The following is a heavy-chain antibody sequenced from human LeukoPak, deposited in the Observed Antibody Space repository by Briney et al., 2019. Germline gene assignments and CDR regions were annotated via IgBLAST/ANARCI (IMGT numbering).Heavy chain of an antibody. Sequence: ASVKVSCKASGGTFSSYAISWVRQAPGQGLEWMGGIIPIFGTANYAQKFQGRVTITTDDSTNTSHMELSSLRSEDTAMYYCARADRYCSNTNSYYYFDYWGQGTLVTVSS. D-gene: IGHD2-2*01. CDR2: IIPIFGTA. CDR1: GGTFSSYA. CDR3: ARADRYCSNTNSYYYFDY. V-gene: IGHV1-69*05. J-gene: IGHJ4*02.